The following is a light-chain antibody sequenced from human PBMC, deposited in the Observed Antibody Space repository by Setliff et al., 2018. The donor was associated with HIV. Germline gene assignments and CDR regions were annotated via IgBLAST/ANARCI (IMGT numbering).Light chain of an antibody. CDR3: SSSTASAPYV. Sequence: QSVLTQPASVSGSPGQSITISCTGSSSDIGSYDSISWYQQLPGKAPEVVIFDVTSRPSGVSVRFSGSKSGNTASLTISGLQAEDEGDYYCSSSTASAPYVFGTGTKGTV. CDR2: DVT. CDR1: SSDIGSYDS. V-gene: IGLV2-14*01. J-gene: IGLJ1*01.